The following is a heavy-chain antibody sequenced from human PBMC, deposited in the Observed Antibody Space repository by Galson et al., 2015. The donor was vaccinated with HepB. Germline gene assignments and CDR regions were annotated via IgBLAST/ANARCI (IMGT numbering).Heavy chain of an antibody. D-gene: IGHD2-2*01. Sequence: LSLTCAVYGGSFSGYYWSWIRQPPGKGLEWIGEINHSGSTNYNPSLKSRVTISVDTSKNQFSLKLSSVTAADTAVYYCARGWTTSIVVVPAAPFRRQTVFDYWGQGTLVTVSS. CDR2: INHSGST. J-gene: IGHJ4*02. CDR3: ARGWTTSIVVVPAAPFRRQTVFDY. V-gene: IGHV4-34*01. CDR1: GGSFSGYY.